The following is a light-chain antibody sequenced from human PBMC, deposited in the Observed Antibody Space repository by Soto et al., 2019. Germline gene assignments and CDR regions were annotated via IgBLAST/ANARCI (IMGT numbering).Light chain of an antibody. V-gene: IGKV3-20*01. CDR1: HSVSRTY. Sequence: EIVLTQSPGTLSLSPGERATLSCRASHSVSRTYLAWYQQKPGQAPRLLMYGASDRATGTPGRFSGSGSGTDFTLTISGLEPEDSAVYYCQLYGGSHMFSFGQGTKLEIK. CDR3: QLYGGSHMFS. CDR2: GAS. J-gene: IGKJ2*01.